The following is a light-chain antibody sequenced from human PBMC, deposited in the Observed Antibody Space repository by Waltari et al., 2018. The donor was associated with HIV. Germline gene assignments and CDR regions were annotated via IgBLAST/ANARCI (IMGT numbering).Light chain of an antibody. CDR1: QTISGS. V-gene: IGKV3-11*01. J-gene: IGKJ2*01. Sequence: LVLTQFPATLSLSPGERATLSCRPSQTISGSIALYQQRPGQTPRLLIYDSSNRATDIPARFSGSGSGTDFTLTIASLESEDFTFYYCQHRSSWPLYTFGQGTRVEI. CDR2: DSS. CDR3: QHRSSWPLYT.